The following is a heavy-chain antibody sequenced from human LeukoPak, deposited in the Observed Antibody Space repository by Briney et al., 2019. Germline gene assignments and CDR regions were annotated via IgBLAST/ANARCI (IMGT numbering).Heavy chain of an antibody. Sequence: PGGSLRLSCAASGFTFSSYGMHWVRQDPGRGQEWVAVIWYDGSNKYYADSVKGRFTISRDNSKNTLYLQMNSLRAEDTAVYYCAKDTAMVFTIWGQGTMVTVSS. V-gene: IGHV3-33*06. CDR3: AKDTAMVFTI. CDR2: IWYDGSNK. D-gene: IGHD5-18*01. CDR1: GFTFSSYG. J-gene: IGHJ3*02.